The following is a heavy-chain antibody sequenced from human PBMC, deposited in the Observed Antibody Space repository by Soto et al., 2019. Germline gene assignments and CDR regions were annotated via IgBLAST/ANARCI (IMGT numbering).Heavy chain of an antibody. CDR1: GFTFSDYA. CDR2: VSHDGRNT. V-gene: IGHV3-30*18. D-gene: IGHD6-19*01. J-gene: IGHJ4*02. CDR3: AKGGRQWPGASDCNY. Sequence: VQLVESGGGVVQPGRSLRLSCAASGFTFSDYAMHWVRQAPGKGLEWVAVVSHDGRNTHYADSVKGRFTISRDSSKNTVSLEMTSRRAEDTAVYYGAKGGRQWPGASDCNYWGQGALVTVSS.